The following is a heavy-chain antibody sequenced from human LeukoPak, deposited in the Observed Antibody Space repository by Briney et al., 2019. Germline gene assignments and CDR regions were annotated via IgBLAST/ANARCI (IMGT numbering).Heavy chain of an antibody. Sequence: ASVKVSCKASGYTFTSYDINWVRQAPGQGLEWMGWMNPNSGDTGYPQKFQGRVTMTRDTSITTAYMELSSLRSEDTAVYYCARAVGYYDSSGGSPPYYYYYMDVWGKGTTVTISS. J-gene: IGHJ6*03. V-gene: IGHV1-8*01. D-gene: IGHD3-22*01. CDR2: MNPNSGDT. CDR1: GYTFTSYD. CDR3: ARAVGYYDSSGGSPPYYYYYMDV.